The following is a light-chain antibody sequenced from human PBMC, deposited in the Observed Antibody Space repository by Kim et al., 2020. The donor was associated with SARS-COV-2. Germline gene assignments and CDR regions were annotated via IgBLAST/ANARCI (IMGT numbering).Light chain of an antibody. CDR3: QQRVNWPLT. CDR1: QSVSNY. V-gene: IGKV3-11*01. J-gene: IGKJ4*01. CDR2: DAS. Sequence: FAPGERATLSGRDCQSVSNYLAWYQQKPGQAPRLLIYDASNRATGIPARFSGSGSGTDFTLTISSLEPEDLAVYYCQQRVNWPLTFGGGTKVDIK.